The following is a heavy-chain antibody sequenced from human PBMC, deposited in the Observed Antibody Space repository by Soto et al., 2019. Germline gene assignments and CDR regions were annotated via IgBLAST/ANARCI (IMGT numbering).Heavy chain of an antibody. D-gene: IGHD6-13*01. CDR2: IIPIFGTA. CDR1: GGTFSSYA. Sequence: QVQLVQSGAEVKKPGSSVKVSCKASGGTFSSYAISWVRQAPGQGLEWMGGIIPIFGTANYAQKFQGRVTITGDKCTSTAYMELSRLRSEDKAVYYCAGPTWGGSSCYGPRDFLFDRWGRGTLVTVSS. V-gene: IGHV1-69*06. J-gene: IGHJ2*01. CDR3: AGPTWGGSSCYGPRDFLFDR.